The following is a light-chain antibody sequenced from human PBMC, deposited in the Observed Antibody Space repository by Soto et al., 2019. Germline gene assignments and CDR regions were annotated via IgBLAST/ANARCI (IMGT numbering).Light chain of an antibody. CDR3: QHSYITPWK. Sequence: DIHMTQSPSSLSASVGDRVTVTCRASQTISTNLNWYQQKPGKAPKLLIYEASSLQRGVPSRFSGSGSGTDFTLTISSLQPEDFATYYCQHSYITPWKFGQGTKVDNK. V-gene: IGKV1-39*01. J-gene: IGKJ1*01. CDR2: EAS. CDR1: QTISTN.